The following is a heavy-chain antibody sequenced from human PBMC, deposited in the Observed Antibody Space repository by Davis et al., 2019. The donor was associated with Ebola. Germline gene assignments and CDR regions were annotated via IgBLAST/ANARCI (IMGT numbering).Heavy chain of an antibody. Sequence: KVSCKGSGYSFTSYWIGWVRQMPGKGLEWMGIIYPGDSDTRYSPSFQGQVTISADKSISTAYLQWSSLKASDTAMYYCARQSCSSTSCYHFDYWGQGTLVTVSS. D-gene: IGHD2-2*01. V-gene: IGHV5-51*01. CDR3: ARQSCSSTSCYHFDY. J-gene: IGHJ4*02. CDR2: IYPGDSDT. CDR1: GYSFTSYW.